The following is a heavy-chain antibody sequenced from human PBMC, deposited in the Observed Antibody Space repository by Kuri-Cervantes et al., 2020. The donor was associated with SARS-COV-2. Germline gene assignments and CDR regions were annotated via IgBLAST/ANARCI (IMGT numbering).Heavy chain of an antibody. CDR3: ARVRLHLD. CDR2: ISGSGGST. J-gene: IGHJ4*02. CDR1: GFTFSSYA. V-gene: IGHV3-23*01. Sequence: GESLKISCAASGFTFSSYAMSWVRQAPGKGLEWVSAISGSGGSTYYADSVKGRFTISRDNAKNSLYLQMNSLRAEDTAVYYCARVRLHLDWGQGTLVTVSS. D-gene: IGHD4-11*01.